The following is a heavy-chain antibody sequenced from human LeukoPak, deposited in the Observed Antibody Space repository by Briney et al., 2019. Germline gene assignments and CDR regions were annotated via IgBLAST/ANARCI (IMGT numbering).Heavy chain of an antibody. CDR2: ISSDGSIT. CDR3: ARDPIGGRPDYLDL. V-gene: IGHV3-30*01. CDR1: GFSLWTYA. J-gene: IGHJ4*02. D-gene: IGHD3-10*01. Sequence: PGGSLRLSCTASGFSLWTYAMHWVRQAPGKGFEWVAVISSDGSITIYPDSMRGRFTISRDNSKNTLYLEMKSLRGVDTALYFCARDPIGGRPDYLDLWGQGTPVTVSS.